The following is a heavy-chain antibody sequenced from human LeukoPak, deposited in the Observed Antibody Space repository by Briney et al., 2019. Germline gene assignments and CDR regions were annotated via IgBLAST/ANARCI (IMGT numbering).Heavy chain of an antibody. CDR2: VSGSGEST. CDR1: GFTFSSYG. D-gene: IGHD3-10*01. CDR3: AKGGAVSSKSITMVRGTRRYSYYMDV. V-gene: IGHV3-23*01. J-gene: IGHJ6*03. Sequence: GGSLRLSCGASGFTFSSYGMSWVRQAPGKGLEWVSSVSGSGESTYYADSVKGRFTISRDNSKNMLYLQMNSLKAEDTAVYYCAKGGAVSSKSITMVRGTRRYSYYMDVWAKGTTVTIPS.